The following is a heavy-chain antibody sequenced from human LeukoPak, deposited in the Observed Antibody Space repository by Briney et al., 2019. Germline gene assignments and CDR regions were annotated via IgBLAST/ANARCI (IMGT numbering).Heavy chain of an antibody. CDR2: ISANSGNT. D-gene: IGHD2-21*02. CDR3: ARDSPNMVTKFFWHF. CDR1: SYTFTNYG. J-gene: IGHJ4*02. V-gene: IGHV1-18*01. Sequence: GASVKVSCKASSYTFTNYGISWVRQAPGQGLEWMGWISANSGNTNYAQKFQGRVSMTTDTSTTTAYLELRSLRSDDTAVCYCARDSPNMVTKFFWHFWGQGTLVTVSS.